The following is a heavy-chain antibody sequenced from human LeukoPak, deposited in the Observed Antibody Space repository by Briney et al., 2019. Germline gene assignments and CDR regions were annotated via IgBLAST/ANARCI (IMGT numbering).Heavy chain of an antibody. CDR2: ISGSGGST. CDR3: AKDQRWFDP. V-gene: IGHV3-23*01. Sequence: QPXGSLRLSCAXXGFTFXSXAMSWVRQAPGKGLEWVSAISGSGGSTYYADSVKGRFTISRDNSKNTLYLQMNSLRAEDTAVYYCAKDQRWFDPWGQGTLVTVSS. CDR1: GFTFXSXA. J-gene: IGHJ5*02.